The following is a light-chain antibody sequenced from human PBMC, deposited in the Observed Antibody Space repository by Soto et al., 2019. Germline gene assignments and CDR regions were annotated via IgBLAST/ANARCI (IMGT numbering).Light chain of an antibody. CDR1: KSVSSRF. CDR2: GAS. CDR3: QQYGSSPYT. J-gene: IGKJ2*01. V-gene: IGKV3-20*01. Sequence: ESVLTQSPGTLCLSPGEGATLFCRASKSVSSRFLAWYQQKPGQAPRLLMSGASSRDTGIPDRFSGTGSGTDFTLTISRLEAEDFAVYYCQQYGSSPYTFGVGTKVDIK.